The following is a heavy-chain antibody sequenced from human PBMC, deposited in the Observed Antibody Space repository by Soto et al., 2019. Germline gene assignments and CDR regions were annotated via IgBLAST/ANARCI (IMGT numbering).Heavy chain of an antibody. Sequence: PVKVYCKASGVTLSRHDRRWVRQDTRQGLEWRGGIIPIFGTPQYAEKFQDRVTITADESTSTAYMELSSLTSEDTAVYYCATNESRVGYSFGYCAQRPLGTVSS. CDR3: ATNESRVGYSFGY. J-gene: IGHJ4*02. CDR2: IIPIFGTP. D-gene: IGHD3-22*01. CDR1: GVTLSRHD. V-gene: IGHV1-69*13.